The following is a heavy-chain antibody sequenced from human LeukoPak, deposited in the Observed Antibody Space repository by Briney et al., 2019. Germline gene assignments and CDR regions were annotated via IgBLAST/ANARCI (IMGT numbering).Heavy chain of an antibody. V-gene: IGHV7-4-1*02. Sequence: ASVKVSCKASGGTFSSYAISWVRQAPGQGLEWMGWINTNSGTPMYAQGFRERFVFSLDTSVNTAYLHISTLQAEDTAVYYCARGSWKDAFDFWGQGTMVTVSS. CDR3: ARGSWKDAFDF. CDR1: GGTFSSYA. J-gene: IGHJ3*01. D-gene: IGHD6-6*01. CDR2: INTNSGTP.